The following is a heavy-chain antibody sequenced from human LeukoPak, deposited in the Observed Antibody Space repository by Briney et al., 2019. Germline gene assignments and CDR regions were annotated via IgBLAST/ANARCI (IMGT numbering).Heavy chain of an antibody. V-gene: IGHV1-58*02. Sequence: GASVKVSCKASGFTFTSSAMQWVRQARGQPLEWIGWIVVGSGNTNYAQKFQERVTITRDMSTSTAYMELSSLRSEDTAVYYCAAGTPNIVAHDAFDIWGQGTMVTVSS. CDR1: GFTFTSSA. CDR2: IVVGSGNT. D-gene: IGHD5-12*01. CDR3: AAGTPNIVAHDAFDI. J-gene: IGHJ3*02.